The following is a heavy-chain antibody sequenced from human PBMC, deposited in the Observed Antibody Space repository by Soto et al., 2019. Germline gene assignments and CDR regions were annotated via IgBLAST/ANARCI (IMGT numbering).Heavy chain of an antibody. J-gene: IGHJ6*02. CDR1: GAALSSGGYF. CDR2: IYYSGGT. CDR3: ARGEDAFFYYGLDV. V-gene: IGHV4-61*08. Sequence: SETLSLTCTVSGAALSSGGYFYTWVRQPPGKGLEWLGYIYYSGGTNYNPSLKSRVTISVDTSKNQFSLKLSSVTAADTAVYYCARGEDAFFYYGLDVWGQGITVTVSS.